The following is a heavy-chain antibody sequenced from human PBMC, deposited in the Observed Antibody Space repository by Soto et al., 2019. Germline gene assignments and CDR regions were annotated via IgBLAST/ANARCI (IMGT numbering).Heavy chain of an antibody. CDR1: GYTFTSYD. CDR2: MNPNSGNT. CDR3: ARKGPYSSRDAFDI. V-gene: IGHV1-8*01. J-gene: IGHJ3*02. D-gene: IGHD6-19*01. Sequence: ASVNVSCKASGYTFTSYDINWVRQATGQGLEWMGWMNPNSGNTGYAQKFQGRVTMTRNTSISTAYMELSSLRSEDTAVYYCARKGPYSSRDAFDIWGQGTMVTVSS.